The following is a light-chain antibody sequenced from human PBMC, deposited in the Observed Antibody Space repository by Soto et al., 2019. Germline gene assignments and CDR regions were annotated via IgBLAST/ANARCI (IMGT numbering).Light chain of an antibody. Sequence: QLVLTQPPSASASLGASVKLTCTLSRGHNSYAIAWHQQQPEKGPRYLMKLNSDGSHSKGDGIPDRFSGSSSGAERYLTISSLQSEDEADYYCQTWSTDIRVFGGGTKVTVL. CDR1: RGHNSYA. V-gene: IGLV4-69*01. J-gene: IGLJ3*02. CDR3: QTWSTDIRV. CDR2: LNSDGSH.